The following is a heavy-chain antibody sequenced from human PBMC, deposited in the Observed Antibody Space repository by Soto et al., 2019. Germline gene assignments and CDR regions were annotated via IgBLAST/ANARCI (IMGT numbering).Heavy chain of an antibody. V-gene: IGHV1-18*01. J-gene: IGHJ4*02. CDR1: GYTFTRYG. D-gene: IGHD3-10*01. CDR2: ISGYSGNT. Sequence: QVQLVQSGAEVKKPGASVKVSCKASGYTFTRYGFTWVRQAPGQGLEWMGCISGYSGNTNYAQNLRGRVTMTTDTSTSTAYMELRSLRSDETAVYYCARGGVLLWFGDPLDYWGQGTLVTVSS. CDR3: ARGGVLLWFGDPLDY.